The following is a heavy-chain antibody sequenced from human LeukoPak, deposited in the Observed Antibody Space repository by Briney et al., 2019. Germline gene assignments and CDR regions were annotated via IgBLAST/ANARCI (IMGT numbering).Heavy chain of an antibody. CDR3: ARQLRRWELLPSDAFDI. CDR2: IYPGDSDT. Sequence: GGSLEISWKGSGYSFTSYWIGWVRQVPGKGLEWMGIIYPGDSDTRYSPSFQSQVTISADKSISTAYLQWSSLEASDTAMYYCARQLRRWELLPSDAFDIWGKGTMVTVSS. D-gene: IGHD1-26*01. J-gene: IGHJ3*02. CDR1: GYSFTSYW. V-gene: IGHV5-51*01.